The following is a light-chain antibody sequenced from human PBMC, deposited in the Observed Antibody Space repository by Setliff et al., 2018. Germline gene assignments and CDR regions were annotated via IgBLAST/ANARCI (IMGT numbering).Light chain of an antibody. CDR2: EVS. V-gene: IGLV2-8*01. J-gene: IGLJ1*01. CDR3: SSYAGSNTPYV. CDR1: SSDVGGYNS. Sequence: QSALTQPASVSGSPGQSITISCTGTSSDVGGYNSVSWYQQHPGKAPKLMIYEVSKRPSGVPDRFSGSKSGNTASLTVSGLQAEDEADYYCSSYAGSNTPYVFGTGTKATVL.